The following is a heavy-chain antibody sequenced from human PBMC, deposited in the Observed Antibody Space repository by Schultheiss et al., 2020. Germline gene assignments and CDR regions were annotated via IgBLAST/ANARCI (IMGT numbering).Heavy chain of an antibody. CDR2: IRSKAYGGTT. D-gene: IGHD2-2*01. CDR3: TRDRLPKRYCSSTSCSTDYYYGLDV. V-gene: IGHV3-49*04. CDR1: GFTFGDYA. Sequence: GESLKISCTASGFTFGDYAMSWVRQAPGKGLEWVGFIRSKAYGGTTEYAASVKGRFTISRDDSKSIAYLQMNSLKTEDTAVYYCTRDRLPKRYCSSTSCSTDYYYGLDVWGQGTTVTVSS. J-gene: IGHJ6*02.